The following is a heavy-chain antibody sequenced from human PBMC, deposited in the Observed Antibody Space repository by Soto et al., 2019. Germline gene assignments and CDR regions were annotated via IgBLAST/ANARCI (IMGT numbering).Heavy chain of an antibody. CDR3: SRGIDDNASYGMDV. J-gene: IGHJ6*02. CDR1: RFTFSSYW. Sequence: GGSLRLSCAASRFTFSSYWMSWVRQAPGRGLEWVANIKEDGSDKYYADSVKGRFTISRDNAKKSLYVQMNSLRVEDTAVYYCSRGIDDNASYGMDVWGRGTMVTVSS. CDR2: IKEDGSDK. D-gene: IGHD1-1*01. V-gene: IGHV3-7*01.